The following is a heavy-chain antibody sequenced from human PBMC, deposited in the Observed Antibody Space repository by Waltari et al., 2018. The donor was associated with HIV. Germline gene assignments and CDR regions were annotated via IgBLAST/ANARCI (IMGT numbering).Heavy chain of an antibody. V-gene: IGHV4-38-2*02. Sequence: QVQLQESGPRLVRPSETLSLTCAVPGYSISSGYSWGWIRQPPGKGLEWIGSVYLSGSTYYNPSLKSRVTISVDTSENQFSLKLSSVTAADTAMYYCAREPPPGLLVFDYWGQGILVTVSS. CDR2: VYLSGST. CDR3: AREPPPGLLVFDY. D-gene: IGHD3-22*01. CDR1: GYSISSGYS. J-gene: IGHJ4*02.